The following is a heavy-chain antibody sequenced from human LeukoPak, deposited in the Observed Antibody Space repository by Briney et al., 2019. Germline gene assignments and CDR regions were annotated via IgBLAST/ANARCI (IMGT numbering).Heavy chain of an antibody. J-gene: IGHJ5*02. D-gene: IGHD1-26*01. V-gene: IGHV4-4*07. CDR1: GGSISIYY. Sequence: PSETLSLTCTVSGGSISIYYWTWIRQPAGKGLEWIGRIYTSGSTNYNPSLRSRVTMSLDASKNQFSLELNSVTPADTAVYYCARGGNYWPQWWFDPWGRGTLVSVSS. CDR2: IYTSGST. CDR3: ARGGNYWPQWWFDP.